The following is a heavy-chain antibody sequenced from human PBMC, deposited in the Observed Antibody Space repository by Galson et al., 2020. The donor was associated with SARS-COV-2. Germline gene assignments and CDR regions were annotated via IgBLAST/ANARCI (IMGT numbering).Heavy chain of an antibody. Sequence: GESLKISCAASGFTFSRYAVHWVRQAPGKGLEWVAVISYDGRNTHYADSVKGRFTISRDNSKNTLYLQMNSLRPEDTAVYSCARDYYDSSGYSTNGMDVWGQGTTVTVSS. D-gene: IGHD3-22*01. CDR1: GFTFSRYA. V-gene: IGHV3-30*04. CDR3: ARDYYDSSGYSTNGMDV. J-gene: IGHJ6*02. CDR2: ISYDGRNT.